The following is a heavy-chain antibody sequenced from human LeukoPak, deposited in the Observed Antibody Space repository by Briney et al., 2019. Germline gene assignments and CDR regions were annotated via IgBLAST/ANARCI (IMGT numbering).Heavy chain of an antibody. CDR1: GFTFSSYS. Sequence: GGSLRLSCAASGFTFSSYSMNWVRQAPGKGLEWVSSISSSSSYIYYADSVKGRFTISRDNAKNSLYLQMNSLRAEGTAVYYCARWDDYGDCLDYWGQGTLVTVSS. CDR2: ISSSSSYI. D-gene: IGHD4-17*01. J-gene: IGHJ4*02. V-gene: IGHV3-21*01. CDR3: ARWDDYGDCLDY.